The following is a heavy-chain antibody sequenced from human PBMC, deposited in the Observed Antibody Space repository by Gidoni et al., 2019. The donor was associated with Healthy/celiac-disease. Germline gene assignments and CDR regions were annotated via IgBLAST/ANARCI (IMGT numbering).Heavy chain of an antibody. V-gene: IGHV5-10-1*03. J-gene: IGHJ5*02. CDR2: IDPSDSYT. CDR3: ARHVPTRRAARPVQNWFDP. Sequence: QLVQSGAEVKKPGESLRISCKGSGYSFTSYWISWVRQMPGKGLEWMGRIDPSDSYTNYSPSFQGHVTISADKSISTAYLQWSSLKASDTAMYYCARHVPTRRAARPVQNWFDPWGQGTLVTVSS. CDR1: GYSFTSYW. D-gene: IGHD6-6*01.